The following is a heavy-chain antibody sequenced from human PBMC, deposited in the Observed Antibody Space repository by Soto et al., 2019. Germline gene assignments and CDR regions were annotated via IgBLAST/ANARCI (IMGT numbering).Heavy chain of an antibody. V-gene: IGHV1-18*01. Sequence: ASVKVSCKASGYTFTSYGISWVRQAPGQGLEWMGWISAYHGNTNYAQKLQGRVTMTTDTSTSTAYMELSSLRSDDTAVYYCACGIAAAGSDYWGQGTLVTVSS. CDR3: ACGIAAAGSDY. D-gene: IGHD6-13*01. CDR1: GYTFTSYG. J-gene: IGHJ4*02. CDR2: ISAYHGNT.